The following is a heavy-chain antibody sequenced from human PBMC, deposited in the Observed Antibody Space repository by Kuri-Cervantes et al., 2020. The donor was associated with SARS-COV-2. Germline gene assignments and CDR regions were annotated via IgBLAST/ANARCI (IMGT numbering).Heavy chain of an antibody. J-gene: IGHJ4*02. Sequence: SLKISCAASGFTFDDYAMHWVRQAPGKGLEWVPGISWNSGSIGYADSVKGRFTISRDNAKNSLYLQMNSLRAEDTAVYYCAREKRRGYSYGYAVYWGQGTLVTVSS. CDR2: ISWNSGSI. CDR1: GFTFDDYA. V-gene: IGHV3-9*01. CDR3: AREKRRGYSYGYAVY. D-gene: IGHD5-18*01.